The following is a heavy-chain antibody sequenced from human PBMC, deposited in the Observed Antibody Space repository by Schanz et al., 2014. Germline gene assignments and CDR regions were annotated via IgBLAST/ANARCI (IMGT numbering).Heavy chain of an antibody. V-gene: IGHV3-11*05. J-gene: IGHJ4*02. CDR3: AKDAENTAMITDYFDY. Sequence: VQLVESGGGLVEPGGSLRLSCAASGFSFSDYYTSWIRQAPGKGLEWISFINTGSNYINYADSVKGRFTISRDNTKNSLFLQLNSLRADDTAVYYCAKDAENTAMITDYFDYWGQGTLVTVSS. D-gene: IGHD5-18*01. CDR1: GFSFSDYY. CDR2: INTGSNYI.